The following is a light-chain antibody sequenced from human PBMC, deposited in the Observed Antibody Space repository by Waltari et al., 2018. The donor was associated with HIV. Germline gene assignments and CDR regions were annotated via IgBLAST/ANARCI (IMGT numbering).Light chain of an antibody. CDR3: QQYGSSPLT. CDR2: GAS. J-gene: IGKJ2*01. V-gene: IGKV3-20*01. CDR1: PSVSSSH. Sequence: EVVLTQSPGTLSLSPGERATLSCRVSPSVSSSHLTWYQQKPRQASRLLIDGASSRACGIPDRFSGSGSGTDFTLTISRLAPEHFAVYDGQQYGSSPLTFGQGTRLESK.